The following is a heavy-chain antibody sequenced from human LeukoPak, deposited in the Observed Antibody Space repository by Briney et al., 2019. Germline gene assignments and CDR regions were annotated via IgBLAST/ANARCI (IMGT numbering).Heavy chain of an antibody. D-gene: IGHD3-22*01. Sequence: GASVKVSCKASGCTFTGYYMHWVRQAPGQGLEWMGWINPNSGGTNYAQKFQGRVTMTRDTSISTAYMELSRLRSDDTAVYYCAREGSGYFYYFDYWGQGTLVTVSS. CDR3: AREGSGYFYYFDY. V-gene: IGHV1-2*02. CDR2: INPNSGGT. J-gene: IGHJ4*02. CDR1: GCTFTGYY.